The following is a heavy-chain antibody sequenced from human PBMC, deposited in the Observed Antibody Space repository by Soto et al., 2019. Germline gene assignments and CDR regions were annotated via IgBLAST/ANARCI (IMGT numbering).Heavy chain of an antibody. CDR2: IIPIFGTA. D-gene: IGHD6-13*01. Sequence: QVQLVQSGAEVKKPGSSVKVSCKASGRTFSSCAISWVRQAPGQGLEWMGGIIPIFGTANYAQKFQGRVTITADESTSTAYMELSSLRSEDTAVYYCARDRIAAAGIPQFDYWGQGTLVTVSS. CDR1: GRTFSSCA. CDR3: ARDRIAAAGIPQFDY. V-gene: IGHV1-69*01. J-gene: IGHJ4*02.